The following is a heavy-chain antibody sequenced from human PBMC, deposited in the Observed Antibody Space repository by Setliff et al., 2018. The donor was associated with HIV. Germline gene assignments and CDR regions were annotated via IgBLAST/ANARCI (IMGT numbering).Heavy chain of an antibody. D-gene: IGHD2-2*01. CDR2: IYYTGST. J-gene: IGHJ4*02. CDR3: ARASSDIPGVDSNYFDD. CDR1: GGSISTSRHY. Sequence: SETLSLTCTVSGGSISTSRHYWGWIRQPPGKGLEWIGSIYYTGSTYYNPSLKSRVTISVDTSKNQFSLMLSSVTAADTAVYYCARASSDIPGVDSNYFDDWGQGTLVTVSS. V-gene: IGHV4-39*07.